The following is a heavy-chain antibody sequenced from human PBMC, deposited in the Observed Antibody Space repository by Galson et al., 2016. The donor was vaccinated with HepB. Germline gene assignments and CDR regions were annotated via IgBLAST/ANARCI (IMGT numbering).Heavy chain of an antibody. V-gene: IGHV3-21*01. CDR3: VRDMGKSGVDPYYFDL. Sequence: SLRLSCAASGFTFSGYRMNWVRQAPGKGLEWLSFISSGSSYIHYADSVQGRFTISRDNTKNSLFLQMNSLRAEDTAVYYCVRDMGKSGVDPYYFDLWGLGTLVTVSS. J-gene: IGHJ4*02. CDR1: GFTFSGYR. D-gene: IGHD5-12*01. CDR2: ISSGSSYI.